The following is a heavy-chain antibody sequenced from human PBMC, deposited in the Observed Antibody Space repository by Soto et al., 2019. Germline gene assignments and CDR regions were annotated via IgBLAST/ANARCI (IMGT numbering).Heavy chain of an antibody. CDR2: ISGSGGST. Sequence: GGSLRLSCAASGFTFSSYAMSWVRQAPGKGLEWVSAISGSGGSTYYADSVKGRFTISRDNSKNTLYLQMNSLRADDTAVYYCAKAYTINTKIDYWGQGTLVTVSS. CDR3: AKAYTINTKIDY. J-gene: IGHJ4*02. V-gene: IGHV3-23*01. D-gene: IGHD3-16*01. CDR1: GFTFSSYA.